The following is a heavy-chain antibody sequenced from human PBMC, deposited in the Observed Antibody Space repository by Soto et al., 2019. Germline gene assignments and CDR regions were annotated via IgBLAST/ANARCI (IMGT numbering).Heavy chain of an antibody. CDR1: GFTFRNYG. CDR3: VSSHSDYASSCYITDY. CDR2: IWFDGSNK. J-gene: IGHJ4*02. Sequence: QVQLVESGGGVVQPGRSLRLSCAVSGFTFRNYGMHWVRQAPGKGLEWLAVIWFDGSNKYYADSVKGRFTISRDNSKNSLYLQMNSLRAEDTAVYYCVSSHSDYASSCYITDYWGQGTLVTVSS. V-gene: IGHV3-33*01. D-gene: IGHD3-22*01.